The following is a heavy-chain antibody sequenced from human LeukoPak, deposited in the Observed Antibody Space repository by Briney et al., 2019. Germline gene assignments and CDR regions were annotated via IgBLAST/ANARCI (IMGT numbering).Heavy chain of an antibody. Sequence: PSETLSLTCTVSGGSISSSYWSWIRQPPGKGLEWIGYIYYSGSTNYNPSLKSRVTISVDTSKNQFSLKLSSVTAADTAVYYCARGSALGKLITMVRGVIRDHWFDPWGQGTLVTVSS. CDR2: IYYSGST. CDR1: GGSISSSY. V-gene: IGHV4-59*01. D-gene: IGHD3-10*01. J-gene: IGHJ5*02. CDR3: ARGSALGKLITMVRGVIRDHWFDP.